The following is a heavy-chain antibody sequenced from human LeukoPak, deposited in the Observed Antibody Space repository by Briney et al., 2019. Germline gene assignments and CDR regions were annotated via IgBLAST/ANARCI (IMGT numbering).Heavy chain of an antibody. CDR1: GRSLSSSTYY. Sequence: SETLSLTCTVSGRSLSSSTYYWGWIREPPGKGLEWFGRAYYSRSTSSNLSLKCRVTISIDTSKIQFSLKLSSVTAADTAVYYCARVDIGSGSYYRYYYYMDVWGKGTTVTVSS. D-gene: IGHD3-10*01. J-gene: IGHJ6*03. CDR3: ARVDIGSGSYYRYYYYMDV. CDR2: AYYSRST. V-gene: IGHV4-39*07.